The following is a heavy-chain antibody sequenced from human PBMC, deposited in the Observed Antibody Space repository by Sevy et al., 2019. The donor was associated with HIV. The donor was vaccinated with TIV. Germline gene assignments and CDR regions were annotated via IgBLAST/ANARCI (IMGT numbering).Heavy chain of an antibody. CDR1: GATFDSHV. D-gene: IGHD2-2*01. Sequence: ASVKVSCKASGATFDSHVIIWVRQAPGQGLEWMGGILPIFGTTNYAQKFQGRVTITADESTTTAYMELSSLRSEDTAVYYCARGTVVVLPAARKYIYSNGFDVWGHGTTVTVSS. CDR2: ILPIFGTT. V-gene: IGHV1-69*13. J-gene: IGHJ6*02. CDR3: ARGTVVVLPAARKYIYSNGFDV.